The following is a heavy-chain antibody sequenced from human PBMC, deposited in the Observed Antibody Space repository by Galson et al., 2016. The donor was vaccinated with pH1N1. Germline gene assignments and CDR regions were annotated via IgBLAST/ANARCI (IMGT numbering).Heavy chain of an antibody. CDR2: IKQDGGEK. V-gene: IGHV3-7*04. CDR1: RFTFSTYW. CDR3: ARDLGYLGGTGFDY. Sequence: SLRLSCAASRFTFSTYWMSWVRQAPGKGLEWVANIKQDGGEKYYVDSVRGRFTISRDNAKNSLYLQMNSLRAEDTAVYYCARDLGYLGGTGFDYWGQGTLVTVSS. J-gene: IGHJ4*02. D-gene: IGHD1-26*01.